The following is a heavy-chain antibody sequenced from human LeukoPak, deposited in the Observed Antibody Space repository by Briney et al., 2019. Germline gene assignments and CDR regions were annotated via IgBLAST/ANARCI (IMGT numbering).Heavy chain of an antibody. J-gene: IGHJ4*02. Sequence: ISWVRQAXGQGLEWMGWISAYNGNTNYAQKLQGRVTMTTDTSTSTAYMELRSLRSDDTAVYYCARADYDSSGYAIDYWGQGTLVTVSS. CDR2: ISAYNGNT. D-gene: IGHD3-22*01. V-gene: IGHV1-18*01. CDR3: ARADYDSSGYAIDY.